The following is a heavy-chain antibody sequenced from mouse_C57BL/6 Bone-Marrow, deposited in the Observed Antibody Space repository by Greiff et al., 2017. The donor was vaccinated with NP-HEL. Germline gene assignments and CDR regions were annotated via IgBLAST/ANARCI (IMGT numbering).Heavy chain of an antibody. J-gene: IGHJ2*01. Sequence: DVKLVESGGGLAKPGGSLKLSCAASGFTFSSYAMSWVRQTPEKRLEWVATISDGGSYTYYPDNVKGRFTISRDNAKNNLYLQMSHLKSEDTAMYYCARVGWLPLFDYWGQGTTLTVSS. CDR2: ISDGGSYT. D-gene: IGHD2-3*01. V-gene: IGHV5-4*03. CDR1: GFTFSSYA. CDR3: ARVGWLPLFDY.